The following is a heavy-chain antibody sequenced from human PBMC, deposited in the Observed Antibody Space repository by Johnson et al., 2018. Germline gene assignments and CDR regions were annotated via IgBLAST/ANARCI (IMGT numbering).Heavy chain of an antibody. J-gene: IGHJ3*02. Sequence: QVQLVESGGGVVQPGRSXRLSCAASGFTFSSYGMHRVRQAPGKGLEWVAVISYDGSNKYYADSVKARFTISRDNSKNTLYLQMNSLRAADTAVYYCAKSKGRGWLIGPDAFDIWGQGTMVTVSS. V-gene: IGHV3-30*18. D-gene: IGHD5-18*01. CDR2: ISYDGSNK. CDR1: GFTFSSYG. CDR3: AKSKGRGWLIGPDAFDI.